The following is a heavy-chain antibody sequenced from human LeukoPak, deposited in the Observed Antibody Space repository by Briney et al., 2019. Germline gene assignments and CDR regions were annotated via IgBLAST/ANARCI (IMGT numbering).Heavy chain of an antibody. Sequence: SQTLSLTCAVSGGSISRGGYSWSWIRQPPGKGLEWIGYIYHSGSTYYNPSLKSRVTISVDRSKNQFSLKLSSVTAADTAVYYCARQMGYDSPHWYFDLWGRGTLVTVSS. CDR3: ARQMGYDSPHWYFDL. J-gene: IGHJ2*01. CDR2: IYHSGST. CDR1: GGSISRGGYS. V-gene: IGHV4-30-2*01. D-gene: IGHD3-22*01.